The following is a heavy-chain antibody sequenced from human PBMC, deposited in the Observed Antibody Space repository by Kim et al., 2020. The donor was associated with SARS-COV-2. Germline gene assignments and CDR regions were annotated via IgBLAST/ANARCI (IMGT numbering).Heavy chain of an antibody. CDR1: GGTFSSYT. CDR3: ATITHTVTTYNWFDP. V-gene: IGHV1-69*02. Sequence: SVKVSCKASGGTFSSYTISWVRQAPGQGLEWMGRIIPILGIANYAQKFQGRVTITADKSTSTAYMELSSLRSEDTAVYYCATITHTVTTYNWFDPWGQGTLVTVSS. D-gene: IGHD4-17*01. CDR2: IIPILGIA. J-gene: IGHJ5*02.